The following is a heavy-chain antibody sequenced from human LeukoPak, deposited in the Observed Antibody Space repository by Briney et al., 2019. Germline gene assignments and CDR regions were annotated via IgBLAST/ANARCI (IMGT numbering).Heavy chain of an antibody. D-gene: IGHD3-10*01. Sequence: GGSLRLSCAASGFTFSSYSVNWVRQAPGKGLEWVSSISSSSSYIYYADSVKGRFTISRDNAKNSLYLQMNSLRAEDTAVYYCARGWFGELLNWFDPWGQGTLVTVSS. J-gene: IGHJ5*02. V-gene: IGHV3-21*01. CDR1: GFTFSSYS. CDR3: ARGWFGELLNWFDP. CDR2: ISSSSSYI.